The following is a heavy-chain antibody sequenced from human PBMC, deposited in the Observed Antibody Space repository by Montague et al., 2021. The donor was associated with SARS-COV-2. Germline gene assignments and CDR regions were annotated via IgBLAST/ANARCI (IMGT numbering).Heavy chain of an antibody. V-gene: IGHV4-4*02. Sequence: SETLSLTCDVSGGSISSSNWWSWVRQPPGKGLEWIGEIYHSGSTNYNPSLKSRVTISVDKSKNQFSLKLSSVTAADTAVYYCAGFGSYYGSGSYYNGGMDVWGQGTTVTVSS. CDR2: IYHSGST. CDR3: AGFGSYYGSGSYYNGGMDV. CDR1: GGSISSSNW. J-gene: IGHJ6*02. D-gene: IGHD3-10*01.